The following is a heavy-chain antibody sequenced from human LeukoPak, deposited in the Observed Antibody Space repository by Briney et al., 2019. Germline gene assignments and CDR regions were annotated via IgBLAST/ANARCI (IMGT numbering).Heavy chain of an antibody. V-gene: IGHV5-51*01. CDR1: GYIFTNYW. CDR3: ARHYGSAWFAH. Sequence: GESLKISCKTSGYIFTNYWLAWVRQTPGKGLEWVGIFNPRDSSTRYSPSFQGQVTFSADNSISTAYLQWSSLRASDTAIYYCARHYGSAWFAHWGQGTQVTVSS. CDR2: FNPRDSST. J-gene: IGHJ5*02. D-gene: IGHD6-25*01.